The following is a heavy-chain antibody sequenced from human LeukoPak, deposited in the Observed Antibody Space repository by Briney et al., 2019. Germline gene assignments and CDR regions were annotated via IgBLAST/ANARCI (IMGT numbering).Heavy chain of an antibody. CDR2: ISSSSYI. V-gene: IGHV3-21*01. Sequence: GGSLRLACTASGFSFDTYAMNWVRQAPGKGLEWVSSISSSSYIYYADSVKGRFTISRDNAKNSLYLQMNSLRAEDTAVYYCARALTRITIFGVVPNYMDVWGKGTTVTVSS. D-gene: IGHD3-3*01. CDR3: ARALTRITIFGVVPNYMDV. CDR1: GFSFDTYA. J-gene: IGHJ6*03.